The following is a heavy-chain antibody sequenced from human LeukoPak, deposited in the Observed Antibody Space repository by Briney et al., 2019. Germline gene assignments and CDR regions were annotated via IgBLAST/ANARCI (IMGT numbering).Heavy chain of an antibody. CDR1: GFTFSSYW. CDR3: AKAMESVIAAAGTGGDV. CDR2: IRYDGSNK. Sequence: GGSLRLSCAASGFTFSSYWMHWVRQAPGKGLEWVAFIRYDGSNKYYADSVKGRFTIPRDNSKNTLYLQMNSLRAEDTAVYYCAKAMESVIAAAGTGGDVWGKGTTVTISS. D-gene: IGHD6-13*01. J-gene: IGHJ6*04. V-gene: IGHV3-30*02.